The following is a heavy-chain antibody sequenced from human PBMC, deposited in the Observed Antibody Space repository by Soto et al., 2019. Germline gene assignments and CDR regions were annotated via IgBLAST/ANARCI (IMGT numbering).Heavy chain of an antibody. CDR2: IYYSGST. CDR1: GGSISSGDYY. J-gene: IGHJ6*02. Sequence: SETLSLTCTVSGGSISSGDYYWSWIRQPPGKGLEWIGYIYYSGSTYYNPSLKSRVTISVDTSKNQFSLKLSSVTAADTAVYYCAGDGLTMVRGVMSYGMDVWGQGTTVTVSS. D-gene: IGHD3-10*01. CDR3: AGDGLTMVRGVMSYGMDV. V-gene: IGHV4-30-4*01.